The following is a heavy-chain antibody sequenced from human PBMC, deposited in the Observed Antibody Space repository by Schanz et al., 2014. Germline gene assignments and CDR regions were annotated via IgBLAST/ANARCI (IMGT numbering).Heavy chain of an antibody. V-gene: IGHV3-23*01. CDR1: GVTFSSYA. Sequence: EVQLLESGGGFVQPGGSLRLSCVASGVTFSSYAMSWVRQASGKGLEWVSAISGSGASTYYADSVKGRFTISRDNSKNTLYLQMNSLRAEDTAVYYCAKDGRLPYYGTESDFDYWGQGTLVAVSS. CDR2: ISGSGAST. J-gene: IGHJ4*02. D-gene: IGHD3-22*01. CDR3: AKDGRLPYYGTESDFDY.